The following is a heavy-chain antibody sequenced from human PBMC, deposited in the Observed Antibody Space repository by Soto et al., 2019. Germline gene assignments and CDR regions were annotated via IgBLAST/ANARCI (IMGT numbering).Heavy chain of an antibody. D-gene: IGHD5-12*01. V-gene: IGHV4-31*03. CDR1: GGSISSGGYY. CDR2: IYYSGST. CDR3: ARINRDGYNYWAYYYGMDV. Sequence: SETLSLTCTVSGGSISSGGYYWSWIRQHPGKGLEWIGYIYYSGSTYYNPSLKSRVTISVDTSKNQFSLKLSSVTAADTAVYYCARINRDGYNYWAYYYGMDVWGQGTTVTVSS. J-gene: IGHJ6*02.